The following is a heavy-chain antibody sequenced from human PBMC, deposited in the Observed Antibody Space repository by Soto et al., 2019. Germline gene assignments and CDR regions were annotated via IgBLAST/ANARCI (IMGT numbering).Heavy chain of an antibody. D-gene: IGHD6-19*01. J-gene: IGHJ6*02. CDR2: IYPGDSDT. V-gene: IGHV5-51*01. Sequence: RGESLKISCKGSGYSFTSYWIGWVRQMPGKGLEWMGIIYPGDSDTRYSPSFQGQVTISADKSISTAYLQWSSLKASDTAMYYCARHSSIAVAANPYYYYGMDVWGQGTTVTVSS. CDR1: GYSFTSYW. CDR3: ARHSSIAVAANPYYYYGMDV.